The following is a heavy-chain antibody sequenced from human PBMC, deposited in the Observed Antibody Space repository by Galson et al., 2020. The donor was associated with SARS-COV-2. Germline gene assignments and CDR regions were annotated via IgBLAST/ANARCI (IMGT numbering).Heavy chain of an antibody. V-gene: IGHV4-59*01. CDR2: IHYTWNT. Sequence: ASETLSLTCTVSGGSIGASYWSWVRQSPGTGQERNGYIHYTWNTRYSSSLGSRATITVDTSKNQVSLKLSSVTAVDTAVYYCARGGWLRELFLSDWGQGILVTVSS. J-gene: IGHJ4*02. D-gene: IGHD3-10*01. CDR3: ARGGWLRELFLSD. CDR1: GGSIGASY.